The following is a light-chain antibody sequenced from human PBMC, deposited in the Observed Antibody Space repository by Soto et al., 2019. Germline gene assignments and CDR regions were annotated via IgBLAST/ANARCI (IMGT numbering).Light chain of an antibody. CDR2: DAS. V-gene: IGKV1-39*01. CDR3: QQYYSYPQT. CDR1: QTIGTY. Sequence: IEVTQSPSSLAASLGDRVTITCRASQTIGTYVNWYRQKSGAAPELLIYDASTLQSGVPSRFSGSGSGTDFTLTISCLQSEDFATYYCQQYYSYPQTFGQGTKVDIK. J-gene: IGKJ1*01.